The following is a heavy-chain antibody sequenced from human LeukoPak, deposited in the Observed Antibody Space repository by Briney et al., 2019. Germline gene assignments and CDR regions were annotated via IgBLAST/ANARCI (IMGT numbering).Heavy chain of an antibody. CDR2: IYYSGST. V-gene: IGHV4-39*01. J-gene: IGHJ4*02. Sequence: PSETLSLTCAVSGGSISSSGYYWGWIRQPPGKGLECIGSIYYSGSTYYNPSLKSRVTISVDTSKNQFSLKLSSVTAADTAVYYCARHIGGAVAGMGVDYWGQGTLVTVSS. D-gene: IGHD6-19*01. CDR3: ARHIGGAVAGMGVDY. CDR1: GGSISSSGYY.